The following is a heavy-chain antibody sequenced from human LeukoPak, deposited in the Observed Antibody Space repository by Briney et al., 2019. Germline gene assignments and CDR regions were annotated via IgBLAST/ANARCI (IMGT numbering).Heavy chain of an antibody. J-gene: IGHJ4*02. CDR2: ISGSGVST. CDR3: ASALDGSGSRSFDY. Sequence: GGSLRLSCAASGFTFSSYAMSWVRQAPGKGLEWVSVISGSGVSTYYADSVKGRFTISRDNSKNTLYLQMNSLRAEDTAVYYCASALDGSGSRSFDYWGQGTLVTVSS. V-gene: IGHV3-23*01. D-gene: IGHD3-10*01. CDR1: GFTFSSYA.